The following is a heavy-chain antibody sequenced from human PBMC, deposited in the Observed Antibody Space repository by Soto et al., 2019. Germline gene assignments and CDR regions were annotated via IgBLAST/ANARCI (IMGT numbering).Heavy chain of an antibody. J-gene: IGHJ6*02. CDR3: ARDKRLELWVEGLNAMYV. V-gene: IGHV1-18*01. D-gene: IGHD3-16*01. Sequence: QVQLVQSGPEVKKSGASVKVSCKASAYTFTTYGVSWVRQAPGQGLEWMGWISGYNGQTNYAQKFRGRVTFTTDTSTSAAYMELRSLRPADTAMYFCARDKRLELWVEGLNAMYVWGQGTTVTVSS. CDR2: ISGYNGQT. CDR1: AYTFTTYG.